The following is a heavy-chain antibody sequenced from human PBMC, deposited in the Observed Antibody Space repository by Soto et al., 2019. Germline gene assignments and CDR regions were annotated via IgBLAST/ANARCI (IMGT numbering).Heavy chain of an antibody. CDR3: ARLGYCSSATCKYYFYYYGMDV. CDR1: GFSFGNYV. V-gene: IGHV3-23*01. Sequence: EVQLLQSGGGLVQPGGSLRLSCAASGFSFGNYVMNWVRQAPGKGLEWVSGISDSGGSSSSADSVKGRFTVSRDNSKNSLSLEVNSLRDEDTAVYYCARLGYCSSATCKYYFYYYGMDVWGQGTTVTVSS. D-gene: IGHD2-2*01. CDR2: ISDSGGSS. J-gene: IGHJ6*02.